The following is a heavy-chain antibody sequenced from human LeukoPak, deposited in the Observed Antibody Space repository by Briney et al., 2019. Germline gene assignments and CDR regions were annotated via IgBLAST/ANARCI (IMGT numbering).Heavy chain of an antibody. CDR3: ARVKWCSSTSCDDGRMDV. V-gene: IGHV3-7*01. CDR1: GFYFNSYW. D-gene: IGHD2-2*01. Sequence: GGSLRLSCAASGFYFNSYWMAWVSHAPGKGLEWVASIKQDGSVIYHVDSVKGRFTISRDNPRNSLYLQMNSLRAEDTAVYYCARVKWCSSTSCDDGRMDVWGKGTTVTVSS. CDR2: IKQDGSVI. J-gene: IGHJ6*03.